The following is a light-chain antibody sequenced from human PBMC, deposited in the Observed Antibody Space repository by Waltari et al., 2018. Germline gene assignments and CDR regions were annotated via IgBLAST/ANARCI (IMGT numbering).Light chain of an antibody. CDR1: QSLIYSSNDKNY. V-gene: IGKV4-1*01. CDR2: WAS. CDR3: QQYCGSRT. Sequence: DIVIFQPPDSMPLSLRERVTINSKSGQSLIYSSNDKNYLSWYQQKPGQPPKLLFFWASTPHSVVPDRFSGSGSATDFPLTISSVQAEDVAVYCRQQYCGSRTFGRGTRVEI. J-gene: IGKJ1*01.